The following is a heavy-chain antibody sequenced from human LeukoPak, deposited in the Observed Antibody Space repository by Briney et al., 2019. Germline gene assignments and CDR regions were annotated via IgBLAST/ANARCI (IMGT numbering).Heavy chain of an antibody. V-gene: IGHV1-18*01. CDR2: INTNNGNT. J-gene: IGHJ4*02. Sequence: ASVKVSCKASGYTFSTYGINWVRQAPGQGLEWMGWINTNNGNTNYAQTFQGRVTMTRDTSTSTAYSELRSLGSDGAGVYYCARKGCFDNCYLFDYWGQGTLVTVSS. D-gene: IGHD1-20*01. CDR1: GYTFSTYG. CDR3: ARKGCFDNCYLFDY.